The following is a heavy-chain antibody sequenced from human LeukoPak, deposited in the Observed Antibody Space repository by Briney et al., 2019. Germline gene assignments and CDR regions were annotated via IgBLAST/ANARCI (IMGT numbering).Heavy chain of an antibody. D-gene: IGHD6-13*01. J-gene: IGHJ4*02. CDR3: ATVAAAGTRRTPYFDY. Sequence: GGSLRLSCAASGFTFSSYAMSWVRQAPGKGLEWVSAISGSGGSTYYADSVKGRFTISRDNSKNTLYLQMNSLRAEDTAVYYCATVAAAGTRRTPYFDYWGQGTWSPSPQ. CDR2: ISGSGGST. V-gene: IGHV3-23*01. CDR1: GFTFSSYA.